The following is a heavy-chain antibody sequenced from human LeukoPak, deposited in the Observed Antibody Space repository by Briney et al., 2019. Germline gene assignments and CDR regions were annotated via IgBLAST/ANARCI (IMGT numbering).Heavy chain of an antibody. CDR1: GGIFANYA. V-gene: IGHV1-69*01. CDR3: AKGHDDFRQFDF. D-gene: IGHD3/OR15-3a*01. J-gene: IGHJ4*02. CDR2: IIPIFGSG. Sequence: SVKVSCKASGGIFANYAICWVRKAPVQGLEWMGGIIPIFGSGHSAQKFQGRLTITADESTRTTYMELSSLRSEDTAVYYCAKGHDDFRQFDFWGQGTLVIVSS.